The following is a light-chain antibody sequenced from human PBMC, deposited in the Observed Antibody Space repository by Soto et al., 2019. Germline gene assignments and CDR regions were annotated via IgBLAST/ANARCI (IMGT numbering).Light chain of an antibody. CDR1: SSDVADYNF. CDR2: EVS. J-gene: IGLJ7*01. Sequence: QSALTQPPSASGSPGQSVTISCTGTSSDVADYNFVSWYQQYPGKAPKLIIYEVSKRPSGVPDRFSGSKSGNTASLTVSGLQVEDEADSYCSSYANSNRVFGGGTQLTVL. V-gene: IGLV2-8*01. CDR3: SSYANSNRV.